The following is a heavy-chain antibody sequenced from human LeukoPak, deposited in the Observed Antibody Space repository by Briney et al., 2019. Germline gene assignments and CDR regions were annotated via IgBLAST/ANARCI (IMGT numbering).Heavy chain of an antibody. J-gene: IGHJ3*02. D-gene: IGHD2-21*01. CDR1: GFTFDDYA. Sequence: GGSLRLSCAASGFTFDDYAMHWVRQAPGRGLEWVSLISGDGVTTYYADSVKGRFTISRDNSKNSLHLQMNSLKTEDTALYYCAKWELWDHSFGLRDGFDIWGQGTMVTVSS. CDR2: ISGDGVTT. V-gene: IGHV3-43*02. CDR3: AKWELWDHSFGLRDGFDI.